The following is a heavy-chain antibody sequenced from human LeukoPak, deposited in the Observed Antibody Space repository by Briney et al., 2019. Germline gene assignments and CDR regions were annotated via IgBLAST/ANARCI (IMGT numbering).Heavy chain of an antibody. J-gene: IGHJ6*02. V-gene: IGHV4-59*12. D-gene: IGHD3-10*01. Sequence: PSETLSLTCSVSDGSINSYYWNWIRRPPGKGLEWIGYIYYNGNTNYNPPLKSRVTISVDTSKNQFSLKLSSVTAADTAVYYCARGVTMVRGVITYYYYGMDVWGQGTTVTVSS. CDR2: IYYNGNT. CDR1: DGSINSYY. CDR3: ARGVTMVRGVITYYYYGMDV.